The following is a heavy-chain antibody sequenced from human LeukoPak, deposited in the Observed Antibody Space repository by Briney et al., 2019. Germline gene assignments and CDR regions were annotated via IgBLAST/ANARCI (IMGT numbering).Heavy chain of an antibody. V-gene: IGHV4-31*03. Sequence: SETLSLTCTVSGGSISSGGYYWNWIRQHPGKGLEWIGYIYYSGSTYYNPSLKSRVTISVDTSKNQFSLKLNSVTAADTAVYYCARARIVATFRFDSWGQGTLVTVSS. CDR3: ARARIVATFRFDS. D-gene: IGHD5-12*01. J-gene: IGHJ4*02. CDR2: IYYSGST. CDR1: GGSISSGGYY.